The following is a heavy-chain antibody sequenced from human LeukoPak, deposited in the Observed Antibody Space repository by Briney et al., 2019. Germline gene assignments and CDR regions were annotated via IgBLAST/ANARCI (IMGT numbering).Heavy chain of an antibody. Sequence: GGSLRLSCAASGFTFSSYSMNWVRQAPGKGLEWVSYISSSSSTIYYADSVKGRFTISRDNSKNTLYLQMNSLRAEDTAVYYCAKEEYNYFDYWGQGTLVTVSS. D-gene: IGHD6-6*01. V-gene: IGHV3-48*01. CDR3: AKEEYNYFDY. J-gene: IGHJ4*02. CDR1: GFTFSSYS. CDR2: ISSSSSTI.